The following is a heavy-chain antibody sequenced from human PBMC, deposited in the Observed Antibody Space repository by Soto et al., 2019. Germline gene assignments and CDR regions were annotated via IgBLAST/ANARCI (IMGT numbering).Heavy chain of an antibody. CDR2: IIPIFGTA. V-gene: IGHV1-69*13. J-gene: IGHJ6*02. D-gene: IGHD4-4*01. CDR1: GGTFSSYA. Sequence: SVKVSCKASGGTFSSYAISWVRQAPGQGLEWMGGIIPIFGTANYAQKFQGRVTITADESTSTAYMELSSLRSEDTAVYYCARGNADRDYYYGMDVWGQGTTVTVSS. CDR3: ARGNADRDYYYGMDV.